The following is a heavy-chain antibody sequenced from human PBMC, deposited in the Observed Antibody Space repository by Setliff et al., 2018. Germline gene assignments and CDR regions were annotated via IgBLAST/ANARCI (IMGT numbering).Heavy chain of an antibody. J-gene: IGHJ4*02. Sequence: ASVKVSCKASGHSLTSNHFHWGRQAPGKGLEWMGTVNPNDGYTIYAPAFQGRVAMTTDTSTGTAYMELSGLTSADTAIYYCIVNMVRPVTGLDSWGPGTLVTVS. CDR3: IVNMVRPVTGLDS. CDR2: VNPNDGYT. D-gene: IGHD2-15*01. V-gene: IGHV1-46*01. CDR1: GHSLTSNH.